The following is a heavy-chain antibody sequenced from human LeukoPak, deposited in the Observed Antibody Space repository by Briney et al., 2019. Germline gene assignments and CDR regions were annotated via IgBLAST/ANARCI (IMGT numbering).Heavy chain of an antibody. CDR1: GFTFSTYN. J-gene: IGHJ4*02. V-gene: IGHV3-48*04. CDR2: ISSSSSTI. Sequence: GGSLRLSCAASGFTFSTYNMNWVRHAPGKGLEWVSYISSSSSTIYYADSVKGRFTISRDNAKNSLYLQMNSLRAEDTAVYYCARAFRDVIFDSWGQGTLVTVSS. D-gene: IGHD5-24*01. CDR3: ARAFRDVIFDS.